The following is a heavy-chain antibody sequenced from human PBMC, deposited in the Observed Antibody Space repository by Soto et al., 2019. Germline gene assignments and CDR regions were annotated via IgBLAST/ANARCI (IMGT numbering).Heavy chain of an antibody. V-gene: IGHV3-11*01. Sequence: GGSLRLSCAASGFTFSDYYMSWIRQAPGKGLEWVSYISSSGSTIYYADSVKGRFTISRDNAKNSLYLQMNSLRAEDTAVYYCASRVGLRFLEWLEPYYGMDVWGQGTTVTGSS. J-gene: IGHJ6*02. D-gene: IGHD3-3*01. CDR1: GFTFSDYY. CDR2: ISSSGSTI. CDR3: ASRVGLRFLEWLEPYYGMDV.